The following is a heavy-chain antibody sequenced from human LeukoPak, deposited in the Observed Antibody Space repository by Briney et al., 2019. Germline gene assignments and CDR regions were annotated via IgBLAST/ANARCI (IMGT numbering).Heavy chain of an antibody. CDR3: ARRQLWHTRYYYFDY. V-gene: IGHV4-34*01. CDR2: INHSGST. D-gene: IGHD5-18*01. Sequence: SETLSLTCAVYGESFSGYYWSWIRQPPGKGLEWIGEINHSGSTNYNPSLKSRVTISVDTSKNQFSLKLSSVTAADTAVYYCARRQLWHTRYYYFDYWGQGTLVTVSS. J-gene: IGHJ4*02. CDR1: GESFSGYY.